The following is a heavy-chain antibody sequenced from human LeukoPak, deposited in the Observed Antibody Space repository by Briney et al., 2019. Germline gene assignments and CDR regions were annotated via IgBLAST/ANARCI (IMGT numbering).Heavy chain of an antibody. CDR3: ARDSTWLLDY. Sequence: GGSLRLSCAASGFTFRNYVIHWVRQPPGKGLEWVANIKEDGSVKYYVDSVKGRFTISRDNIKNVLYLQMNSLRADDTAVYFCARDSTWLLDYWGQGTLITVSS. D-gene: IGHD6-19*01. J-gene: IGHJ4*02. V-gene: IGHV3-7*03. CDR2: IKEDGSVK. CDR1: GFTFRNYV.